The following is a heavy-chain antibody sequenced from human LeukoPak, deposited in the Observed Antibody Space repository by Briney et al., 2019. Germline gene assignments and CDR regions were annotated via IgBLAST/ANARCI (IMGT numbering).Heavy chain of an antibody. V-gene: IGHV1-2*02. CDR2: INPNSGGT. CDR3: ARDCSAAALNWFDP. Sequence: ASVTVSCKASGYTFTGYYMHWVRQAPGQGLEWMGWINPNSGGTNYAQKFQGRVTMTRDTSISTAYMELSRLRSDDTAVYYCARDCSAAALNWFDPWGQGTLVTVSS. J-gene: IGHJ5*02. D-gene: IGHD6-13*01. CDR1: GYTFTGYY.